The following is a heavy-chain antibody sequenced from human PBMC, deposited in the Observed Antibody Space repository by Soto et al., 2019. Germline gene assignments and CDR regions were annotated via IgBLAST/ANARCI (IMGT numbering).Heavy chain of an antibody. CDR2: IWYDGSNK. CDR3: ARDSAWLFDS. D-gene: IGHD5-12*01. Sequence: QVQRVESGGGVVQPGRSLRLSCAVSGFTYSSYGMPWVRQATGKGLEWVAVIWYDGSNKYYADSVKGRFIISRDDSKNTLYLQMNSLRAEDTAVYYCARDSAWLFDSWGQGTLVTVSS. CDR1: GFTYSSYG. V-gene: IGHV3-33*01. J-gene: IGHJ4*02.